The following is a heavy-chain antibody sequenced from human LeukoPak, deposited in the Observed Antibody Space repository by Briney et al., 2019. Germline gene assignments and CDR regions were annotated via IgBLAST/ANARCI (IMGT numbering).Heavy chain of an antibody. CDR1: GFTFSSYG. D-gene: IGHD2-2*01. V-gene: IGHV3-30*02. Sequence: GGSLRLSCAASGFTFSSYGMHWVRQAPGKGLEWVAFIRYDGSNKYYADSVKGRFTISRNNSKNTLYLQMNGLRAEDTAVYYCAKDLYVVVPTAMAYWGQGTLVTVSS. J-gene: IGHJ4*02. CDR2: IRYDGSNK. CDR3: AKDLYVVVPTAMAY.